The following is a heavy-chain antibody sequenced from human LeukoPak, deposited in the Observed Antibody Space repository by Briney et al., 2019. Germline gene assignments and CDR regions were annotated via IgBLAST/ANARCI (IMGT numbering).Heavy chain of an antibody. D-gene: IGHD4-17*01. CDR1: GFTFSKTW. V-gene: IGHV3-74*01. J-gene: IGHJ6*02. CDR2: INDDGKTT. Sequence: PGGSLRLSCSASGFTFSKTWMQWVRHAPGKGLVWVSQINDDGKTTGYADSVKGRFTVSRDNAKNTLYLQMQSLRVEDTAVYYCARDVSYGRMDVWGQGTTVTVSS. CDR3: ARDVSYGRMDV.